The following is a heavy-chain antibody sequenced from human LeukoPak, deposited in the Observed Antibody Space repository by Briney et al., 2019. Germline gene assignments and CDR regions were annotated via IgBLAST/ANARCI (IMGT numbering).Heavy chain of an antibody. Sequence: ASVKVSCKASGYTFTSYGISWVRQAPGQGLEWMGWISAYNGNTNYAQKLQGRVTMTTDTSTSTAYMELRSLRSDDTAVYYCAREVLVVPAKNWFDPWGQGTLVTVSS. CDR2: ISAYNGNT. CDR3: AREVLVVPAKNWFDP. D-gene: IGHD2-2*01. V-gene: IGHV1-18*01. J-gene: IGHJ5*02. CDR1: GYTFTSYG.